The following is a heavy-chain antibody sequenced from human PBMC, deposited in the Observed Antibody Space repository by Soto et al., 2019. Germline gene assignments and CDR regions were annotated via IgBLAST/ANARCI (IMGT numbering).Heavy chain of an antibody. J-gene: IGHJ6*02. D-gene: IGHD2-2*01. CDR3: ARDRVEVPAAILYGMDV. CDR2: IYYSGST. CDR1: GGSISSGDYY. V-gene: IGHV4-30-4*01. Sequence: SETLSLTCTVSGGSISSGDYYWSWIRQPPGKRLEWIGYIYYSGSTYYKPSLKSRVTISVDTSKNQFSLKLSSVTAADTAVYYCARDRVEVPAAILYGMDVWGQGTTVT.